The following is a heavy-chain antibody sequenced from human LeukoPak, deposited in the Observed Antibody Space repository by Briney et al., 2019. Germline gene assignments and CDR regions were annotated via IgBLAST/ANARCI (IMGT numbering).Heavy chain of an antibody. CDR3: ARDSGSGYSYGYWNYYYGMDF. V-gene: IGHV3-30*04. CDR1: GFTLSSHA. D-gene: IGHD5-18*01. J-gene: IGHJ6*02. CDR2: ISYDGSNK. Sequence: GRSLRLSCAASGFTLSSHAMHWVRQAPGKGLEWVAVISYDGSNKYYADSVKGRFTISRDNSKNTLYLQMNSLRPEDTAVYYCARDSGSGYSYGYWNYYYGMDFWGQGTTVTVSS.